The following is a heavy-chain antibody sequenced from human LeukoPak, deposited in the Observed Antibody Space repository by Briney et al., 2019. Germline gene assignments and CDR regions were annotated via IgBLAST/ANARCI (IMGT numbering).Heavy chain of an antibody. Sequence: GGSLRLSCAASGFTLSSYWMHWVRQAPGEGLVWVSRIDPDGSTTNYADSVKGRFTTSRDNAKNTLYLQMDSLRAEDTALYYCTRVQAGRAGLMDVWGRGTTVTVSS. CDR1: GFTLSSYW. CDR2: IDPDGSTT. CDR3: TRVQAGRAGLMDV. J-gene: IGHJ6*02. V-gene: IGHV3-74*01. D-gene: IGHD6-13*01.